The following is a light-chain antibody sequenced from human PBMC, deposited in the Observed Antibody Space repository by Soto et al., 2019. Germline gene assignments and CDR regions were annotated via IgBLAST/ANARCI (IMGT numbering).Light chain of an antibody. CDR3: QQRAGWPPT. CDR2: DAS. CDR1: QSVSSN. J-gene: IGKJ4*01. Sequence: EIVLTQSPATLSLSPGERATFSCRASQSVSSNLAWYQQKPGQAPSLLIYDASNRANGIPARFTGSGSGTDFTLTISSLEPEDFAVYFCQQRAGWPPTFGGGTKVDIK. V-gene: IGKV3-11*01.